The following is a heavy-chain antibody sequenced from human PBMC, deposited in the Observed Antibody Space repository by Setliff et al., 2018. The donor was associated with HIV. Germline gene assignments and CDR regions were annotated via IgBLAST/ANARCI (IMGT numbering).Heavy chain of an antibody. D-gene: IGHD6-19*01. CDR3: ARGSGWYENYFDY. CDR1: GVSIRSYY. V-gene: IGHV4-59*08. CDR2: MYSSGTT. J-gene: IGHJ4*02. Sequence: PSETLSLTCNVSGVSIRSYYWSWIRQSPGKGLEWIAFMYSSGTTNYNPSLGSRVTMSADTSKNQFSLKLSSVTAADTAVYYCARGSGWYENYFDYWGQGTLVTVSS.